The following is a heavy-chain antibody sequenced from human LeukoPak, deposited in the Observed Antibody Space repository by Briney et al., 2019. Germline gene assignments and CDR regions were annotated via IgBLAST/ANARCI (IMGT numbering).Heavy chain of an antibody. D-gene: IGHD5-24*01. CDR2: IKQDGSEK. J-gene: IGHJ4*02. V-gene: IGHV3-7*03. CDR1: GFTFSTYW. Sequence: GGSLRLSCAASGFTFSTYWMSWVRQAPGKGLEWVANIKQDGSEKYYVDSVKGRFTISRDNAKNSLFLQVDSLSAEDAAVYYCVKDDGWVQYANWGQGTLVTVSS. CDR3: VKDDGWVQYAN.